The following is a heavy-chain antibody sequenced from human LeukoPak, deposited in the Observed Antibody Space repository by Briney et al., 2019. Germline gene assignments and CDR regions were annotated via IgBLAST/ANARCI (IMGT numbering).Heavy chain of an antibody. CDR3: AKGLYGDYFHAFDI. CDR2: ISYDGSNK. D-gene: IGHD4-17*01. V-gene: IGHV3-30*18. Sequence: GRSLRLSCAASGFTFSSYGMHWVRQAPGKGLEWVAVISYDGSNKYYADSVKGRFTISRDNSKNTLYLQMNSLRAEDTAVYYCAKGLYGDYFHAFDIWGQGTMVTVSS. CDR1: GFTFSSYG. J-gene: IGHJ3*02.